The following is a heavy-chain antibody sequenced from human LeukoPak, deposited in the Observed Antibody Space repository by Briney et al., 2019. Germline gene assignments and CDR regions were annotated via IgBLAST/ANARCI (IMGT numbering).Heavy chain of an antibody. CDR3: ARGPSSMSCSGGSCSYYMDV. V-gene: IGHV3-48*03. D-gene: IGHD2-15*01. J-gene: IGHJ6*03. Sequence: PGGSLRLSCAASGFTFSNYEMNWVRQAPGKGLEWISHISNFGDIIHYADSVEGRFTISRDNAKNSLYLQMNSLRAEDTAVYYCARGPSSMSCSGGSCSYYMDVWGKGTTVTVSS. CDR2: ISNFGDII. CDR1: GFTFSNYE.